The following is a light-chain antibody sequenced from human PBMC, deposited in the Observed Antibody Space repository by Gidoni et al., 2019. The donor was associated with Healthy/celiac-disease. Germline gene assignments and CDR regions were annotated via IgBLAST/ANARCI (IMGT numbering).Light chain of an antibody. Sequence: DIQMTQSPSSLSASVGDRVTITCRASQSISSYLHWYQQKPGQAPKLLIYAASSLQSGVPSRFSGSGSGTDFTLTISRLQPEDFANYCYQQGYSTPCTFGQXTKLEIK. V-gene: IGKV1-39*01. CDR1: QSISSY. CDR2: AAS. CDR3: QQGYSTPCT. J-gene: IGKJ2*02.